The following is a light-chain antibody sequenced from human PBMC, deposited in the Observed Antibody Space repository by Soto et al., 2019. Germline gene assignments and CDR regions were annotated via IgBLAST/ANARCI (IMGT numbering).Light chain of an antibody. V-gene: IGKV3-20*01. CDR3: QQYGSSPIA. CDR2: GAS. J-gene: IGKJ5*01. CDR1: QSVSSSY. Sequence: ESVLTQSPGTLSLSPGERATLSCRASQSVSSSYLAWYQQKPGQAPRLLIYGASSRATGIPDRFSGSGSGTDFTLTISRLEPDDFPVYYCQQYGSSPIAFGQGTRLEIK.